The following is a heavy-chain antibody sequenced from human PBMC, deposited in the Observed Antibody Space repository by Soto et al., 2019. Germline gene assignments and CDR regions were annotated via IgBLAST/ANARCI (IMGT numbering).Heavy chain of an antibody. CDR1: GLSLSNIW. D-gene: IGHD5-18*01. J-gene: IGHJ4*02. Sequence: GGSLRLSCVGSGLSLSNIWASWVRQAPGKGLEWVANIKQGGTETYYVDSVKGRFTISKDHAKNSLYLQMNSLRVEDTALYYCASLDTARVETAGYWGQGTRVTVSS. V-gene: IGHV3-7*01. CDR3: ASLDTARVETAGY. CDR2: IKQGGTET.